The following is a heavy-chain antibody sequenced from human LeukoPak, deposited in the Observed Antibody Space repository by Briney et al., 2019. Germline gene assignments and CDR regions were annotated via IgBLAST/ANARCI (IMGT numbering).Heavy chain of an antibody. CDR2: INHSGST. D-gene: IGHD1-26*01. CDR1: GGSFSGYY. CDR3: AGFGRVGAYYYYYAMDV. V-gene: IGHV4-34*01. Sequence: SETLSLTCAVYGGSFSGYYWSWIRQPPGKGLEWIGEINHSGSTEYNPSLKSRLTISVDTSKSQFSLNLSSVTAADTAVYYCAGFGRVGAYYYYYAMDVWGQGTTVTVSS. J-gene: IGHJ6*02.